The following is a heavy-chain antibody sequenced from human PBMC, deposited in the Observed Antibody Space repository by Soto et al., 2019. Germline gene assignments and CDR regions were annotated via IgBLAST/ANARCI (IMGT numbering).Heavy chain of an antibody. J-gene: IGHJ5*02. CDR1: GGTFSSYT. D-gene: IGHD3-22*01. Sequence: QVQLVQSGAEVKKPGSSVKVSCKASGGTFSSYTISWVRQAPGQGLEWMGRIIPILGIANYAQKFQGRVTITADKSTSTAYMELSSLRSEDTAVYYCAREKYYYDSSGYYFNWFDPWGQGTLVTVSS. CDR3: AREKYYYDSSGYYFNWFDP. CDR2: IIPILGIA. V-gene: IGHV1-69*08.